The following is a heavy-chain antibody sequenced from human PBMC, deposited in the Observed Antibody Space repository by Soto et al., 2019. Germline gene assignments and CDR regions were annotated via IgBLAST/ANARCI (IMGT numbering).Heavy chain of an antibody. Sequence: AGGSLRLSCAASGFTLSDYYMSWIRQAPGKGLEWVSYISSSGSTIYYADSVKGRFTISRDNAKNSLYLQMNSLRAEDTAVYYCASESYYGSGVRPWGQGTLVTVSS. CDR2: ISSSGSTI. D-gene: IGHD3-10*01. V-gene: IGHV3-11*01. J-gene: IGHJ5*02. CDR3: ASESYYGSGVRP. CDR1: GFTLSDYY.